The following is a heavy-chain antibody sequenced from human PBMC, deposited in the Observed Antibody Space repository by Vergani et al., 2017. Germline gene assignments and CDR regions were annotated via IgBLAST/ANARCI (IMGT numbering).Heavy chain of an antibody. CDR3: AIGDYVILTGYRY. Sequence: QVQVVQSGAEVKKSGASVKVSCKTSGYTFSNYYMYWVRQAPGQGLEWMGIINPSGGHTNYAQKFQGRLTMTRDTSPSTVYMELSSLRSEDTAIYYCAIGDYVILTGYRYWGQGTLVTGSA. J-gene: IGHJ4*02. CDR1: GYTFSNYY. V-gene: IGHV1-46*03. D-gene: IGHD3-9*01. CDR2: INPSGGHT.